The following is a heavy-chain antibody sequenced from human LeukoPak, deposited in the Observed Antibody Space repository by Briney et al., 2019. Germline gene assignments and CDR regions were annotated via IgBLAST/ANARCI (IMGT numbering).Heavy chain of an antibody. D-gene: IGHD3-22*01. Sequence: PGGSLRPSCAASGFTLSNYNMNWVRQAPGRGLEWVSYINSGSSTIYYADSVKGRFLISRDNAKNSLYLQMNSLRAEDTAVYYCARDYYDNSGYYKSAYWGQGTLVTVSS. CDR2: INSGSSTI. V-gene: IGHV3-48*04. CDR1: GFTLSNYN. J-gene: IGHJ4*02. CDR3: ARDYYDNSGYYKSAY.